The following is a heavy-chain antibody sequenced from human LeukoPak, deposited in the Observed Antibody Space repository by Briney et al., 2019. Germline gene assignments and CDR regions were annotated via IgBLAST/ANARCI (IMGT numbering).Heavy chain of an antibody. J-gene: IGHJ5*02. CDR1: GGSISSSSYY. V-gene: IGHV4-39*07. D-gene: IGHD6-19*01. CDR3: ARSVGGGVSGTGDWFDP. Sequence: SETLSLTCTVSGGSISSSSYYRGWIRQPPGKGLEWVGSIYYSGSTYYNPSLKSRVTISVDTSKNQFSLKLSSVTAADTAVYYCARSVGGGVSGTGDWFDPWGQGTLVTVSS. CDR2: IYYSGST.